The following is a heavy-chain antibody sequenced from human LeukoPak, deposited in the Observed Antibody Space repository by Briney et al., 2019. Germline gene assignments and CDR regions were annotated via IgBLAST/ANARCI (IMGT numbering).Heavy chain of an antibody. D-gene: IGHD3-22*01. CDR3: ARSGYYDDNWFDP. CDR1: GGTFSSYA. CDR2: IIPILGIA. J-gene: IGHJ5*02. Sequence: SVKVSCKASGGTFSSYAISWVRQAPGQGLEWMGRIIPILGIANYAQKFQGRVTITADKSTSTAYMELSSLRSEDTAVYYCARSGYYDDNWFDPWGQGTLVTVSS. V-gene: IGHV1-69*04.